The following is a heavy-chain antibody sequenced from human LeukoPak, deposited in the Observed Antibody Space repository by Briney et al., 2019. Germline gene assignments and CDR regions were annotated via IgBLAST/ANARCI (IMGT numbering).Heavy chain of an antibody. CDR2: IKQDGSEK. Sequence: GGSLRLSCAASGFTFSSYWMSWVRQAPGKGLEWVANIKQDGSEKYYVDSVKGRFTISRDNAKNSLYLQMNSLRAEDTAVYYCARITATPYYYYMDAWGKGTTVTVSS. D-gene: IGHD2-15*01. CDR1: GFTFSSYW. V-gene: IGHV3-7*01. CDR3: ARITATPYYYYMDA. J-gene: IGHJ6*03.